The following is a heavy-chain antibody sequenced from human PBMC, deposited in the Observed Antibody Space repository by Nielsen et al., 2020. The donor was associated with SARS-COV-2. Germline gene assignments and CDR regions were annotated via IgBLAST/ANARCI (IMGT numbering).Heavy chain of an antibody. J-gene: IGHJ3*02. CDR2: IKPDGSEK. V-gene: IGHV3-7*03. Sequence: GESLKISCAASGFTFSSLWMSWVRQVPGKGLEWVADIKPDGSEKVYVDSVKGRFTISRDNAKNSLYLQMNSLRAEDTALYYCAKLSSSWNDAFDIWGQGTMVTVSS. CDR1: GFTFSSLW. CDR3: AKLSSSWNDAFDI. D-gene: IGHD6-13*01.